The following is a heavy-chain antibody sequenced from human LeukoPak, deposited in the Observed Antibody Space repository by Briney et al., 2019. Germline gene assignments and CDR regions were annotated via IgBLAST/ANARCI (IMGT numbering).Heavy chain of an antibody. CDR1: GFSFTSYN. D-gene: IGHD1-14*01. CDR2: ISYDGNIK. V-gene: IGHV3-30*03. CDR3: ARDFMYNVNCAGC. Sequence: PGTSLRLSCAASGFSFTSYNFHWVRQAPGKGLQWLGFISYDGNIKYEDSVKGRFTISRDNAKNTLYLQMNSLRAEDTAVYYCARDFMYNVNCAGCWGQGTLVTVSS. J-gene: IGHJ4*02.